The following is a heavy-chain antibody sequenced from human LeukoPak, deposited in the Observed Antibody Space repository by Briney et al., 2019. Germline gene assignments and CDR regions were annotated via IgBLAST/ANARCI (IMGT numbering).Heavy chain of an antibody. V-gene: IGHV4-61*02. CDR3: ARDLAVVVPAADPYYYYYYMDV. J-gene: IGHJ6*03. CDR2: IYTSGST. CDR1: GGSISSGSCY. Sequence: SETLSLTCTVSGGSISSGSCYWSWIRQPAGKGLEWIGRIYTSGSTNYNPSLKSRVTISVDTSKNQFSLKLSSVTAADTAVYYCARDLAVVVPAADPYYYYYYMDVWGKGTTVTVSS. D-gene: IGHD2-2*01.